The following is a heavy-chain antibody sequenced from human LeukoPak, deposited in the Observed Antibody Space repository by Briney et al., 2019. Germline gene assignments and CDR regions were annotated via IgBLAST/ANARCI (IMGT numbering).Heavy chain of an antibody. V-gene: IGHV1-2*04. Sequence: ASVKVSCKASGHTFTGYYMHWVRQAPGQGLEWMGWINPNSGGTNYAQKFQGWVTMTRDTSISTAYMELSRLRSDDTAVYYCARSSGWYRDSDAFDIWGQGTMVTVSS. CDR1: GHTFTGYY. CDR3: ARSSGWYRDSDAFDI. J-gene: IGHJ3*02. CDR2: INPNSGGT. D-gene: IGHD6-19*01.